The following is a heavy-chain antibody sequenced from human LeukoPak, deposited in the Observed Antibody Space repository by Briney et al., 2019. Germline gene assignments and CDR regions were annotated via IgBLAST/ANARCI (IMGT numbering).Heavy chain of an antibody. D-gene: IGHD5-12*01. Sequence: PGGSLRLSCAASGFTFSSYWMHWVRQVPGKGLVWVSRINSEASSTNYADSVKGRFTISRDNAKNTLYLQMNSLRAEDTAVYYCTRVRGYDFDFWGQGTLVTVSS. CDR1: GFTFSSYW. CDR3: TRVRGYDFDF. J-gene: IGHJ4*02. V-gene: IGHV3-74*01. CDR2: INSEASST.